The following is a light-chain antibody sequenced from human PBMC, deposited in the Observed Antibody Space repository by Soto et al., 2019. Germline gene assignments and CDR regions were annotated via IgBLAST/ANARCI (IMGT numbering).Light chain of an antibody. CDR3: QTWGTGPAV. CDR1: SGHSSYA. V-gene: IGLV4-69*01. J-gene: IGLJ7*01. Sequence: QPVLTQSPSASASLGASVKLTCTLSSGHSSYAIAWHQQQPEKGPRYLMKLNSDGSYSKGDGIPDRFSGSSSGAERYLTISSLQSEDEADYYCQTWGTGPAVFGGGTQLTVL. CDR2: LNSDGSY.